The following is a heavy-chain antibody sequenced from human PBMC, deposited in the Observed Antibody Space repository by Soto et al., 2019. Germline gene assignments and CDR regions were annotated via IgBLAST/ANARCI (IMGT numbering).Heavy chain of an antibody. V-gene: IGHV3-7*01. CDR1: GFTFSSYW. CDR2: IKQDGSEK. J-gene: IGHJ6*02. D-gene: IGHD6-19*01. Sequence: GGSLRLSCAASGFTFSSYWMSWFRQAPGKGLEWVANIKQDGSEKYYVDSVKGRFTISRENAKNALYLQMNSLRADDTDVYYCARFIGSGWYYYYYGMDVWGQGTTVTVSS. CDR3: ARFIGSGWYYYYYGMDV.